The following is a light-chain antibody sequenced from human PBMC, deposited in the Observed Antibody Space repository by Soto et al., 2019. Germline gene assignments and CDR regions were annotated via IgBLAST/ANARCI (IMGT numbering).Light chain of an antibody. CDR1: QSVSSSY. CDR3: QQYDSSPLT. CDR2: GAS. V-gene: IGKV3-20*01. J-gene: IGKJ4*02. Sequence: EIVLTQSPGTLSLSPGERATLSCRASQSVSSSYLAWYQQKPGQAPRLLIYGASIRATGIPDRFSGSGSEIDFTLSNSSLEPEDFAVYYCQQYDSSPLTFGGEPK.